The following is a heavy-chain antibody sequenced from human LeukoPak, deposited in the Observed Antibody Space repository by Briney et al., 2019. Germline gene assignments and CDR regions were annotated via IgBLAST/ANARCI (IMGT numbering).Heavy chain of an antibody. J-gene: IGHJ4*02. Sequence: GRSLRLSCAASGFVFRNYAMHWVRQAPGRGLEWVTVISYDGSNKYYTDSVKGRFTVSRDNSKSTLYLQMNSLGAEDTAVYYCAREELGKMYFDYWGQGTLVTVSS. CDR3: AREELGKMYFDY. V-gene: IGHV3-30-3*01. CDR1: GFVFRNYA. D-gene: IGHD7-27*01. CDR2: ISYDGSNK.